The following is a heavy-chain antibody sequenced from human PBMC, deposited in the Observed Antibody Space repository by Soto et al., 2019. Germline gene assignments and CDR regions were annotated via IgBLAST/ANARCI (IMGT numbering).Heavy chain of an antibody. CDR2: ISYDGSNK. CDR3: ASSYYGDPTLFDY. CDR1: GFTFSSYG. J-gene: IGHJ4*02. V-gene: IGHV3-30*03. Sequence: QVQLVESGGGVVQPGRSLRLSCAASGFTFSSYGMHWVRQAPGKGLEWVAVISYDGSNKYYADSVKGRFTISRDNSKNTLYLQMNSLRAEDTAVYYCASSYYGDPTLFDYWGQGTLVTVSS. D-gene: IGHD4-17*01.